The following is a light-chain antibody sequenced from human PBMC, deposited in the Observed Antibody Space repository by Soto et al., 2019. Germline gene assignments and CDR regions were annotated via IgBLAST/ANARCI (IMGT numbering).Light chain of an antibody. J-gene: IGLJ2*01. V-gene: IGLV4-69*01. Sequence: QSVLTQSPSASASLGASVKLTCTLSSGHNSYAIAWHQQQPEKSPRYLMKLHSDGSHTRGDGIPDRFSGSSSGAERYLTISSLQSEDEADYYCQTWGATSVVFGGGTQLTVL. CDR3: QTWGATSVV. CDR2: LHSDGSH. CDR1: SGHNSYA.